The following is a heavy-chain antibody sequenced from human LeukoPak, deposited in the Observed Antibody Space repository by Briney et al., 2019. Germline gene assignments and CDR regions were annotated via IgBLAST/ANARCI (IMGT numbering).Heavy chain of an antibody. CDR2: INPNSGGT. V-gene: IGHV1-2*02. CDR3: ARESGTTANNWFDP. D-gene: IGHD1-1*01. CDR1: GSTFTGDY. J-gene: IGHJ5*02. Sequence: ASVKVSCKASGSTFTGDYMHWVRQAPGQGLEWMGWINPNSGGTNYAQKFQGRVTMTRDTSISTAYMELSSLRSDDTAVYYCARESGTTANNWFDPWGQGTLVTVSS.